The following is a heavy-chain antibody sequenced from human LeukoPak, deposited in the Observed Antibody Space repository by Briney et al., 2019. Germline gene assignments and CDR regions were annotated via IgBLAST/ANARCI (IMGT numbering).Heavy chain of an antibody. CDR3: AKDASWYGRNYFDY. CDR1: GFTFSTYA. J-gene: IGHJ4*02. D-gene: IGHD6-13*01. V-gene: IGHV3-23*01. Sequence: GGSLRLSCAASGFTFSTYAMAWVRQAPGKGLEWVSVISSNGGSTYYADSVKGRFTISRDNSRNTLYLQMNSLRVEDTAVYYCAKDASWYGRNYFDYWGQGILVTVSS. CDR2: ISSNGGST.